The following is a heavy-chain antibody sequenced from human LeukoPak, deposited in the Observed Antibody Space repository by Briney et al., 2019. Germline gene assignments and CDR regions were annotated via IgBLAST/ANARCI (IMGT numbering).Heavy chain of an antibody. J-gene: IGHJ5*02. V-gene: IGHV4-61*02. Sequence: SETLSLTCTVSGGSISSGSYYWSWIRQPAGKGLEWIGRIYTSGSTNYNPSLKSRVNLSVATSKTQFCLTLSSVPAADTAVYYCARDVILWFGELFQTRGFAPWGQGTLVTVSS. D-gene: IGHD3-10*01. CDR1: GGSISSGSYY. CDR3: ARDVILWFGELFQTRGFAP. CDR2: IYTSGST.